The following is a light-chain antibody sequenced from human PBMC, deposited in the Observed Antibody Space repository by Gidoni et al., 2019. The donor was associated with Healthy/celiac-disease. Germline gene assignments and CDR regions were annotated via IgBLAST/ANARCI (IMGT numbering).Light chain of an antibody. V-gene: IGKV1-39*01. Sequence: DIQMTQSPSSLSASVGDRVTITCRASQSISSYLNGYQQKPGKAPKLLIYAASSLQSGVPSRFSGSGSGTDFTLTISSLQPEDFATYYCQQSYSTPDTFXQXTKLEIK. CDR1: QSISSY. J-gene: IGKJ2*01. CDR3: QQSYSTPDT. CDR2: AAS.